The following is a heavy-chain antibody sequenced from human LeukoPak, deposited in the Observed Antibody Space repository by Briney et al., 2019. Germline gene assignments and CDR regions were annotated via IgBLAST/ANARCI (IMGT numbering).Heavy chain of an antibody. Sequence: GGSLRLSCAAPGFTFSSYAMSWVRQAPGKGLEWVSAISGSGGSTYYADSVKGRFTISRDNSKNTLYLQMNSLRAEDTAVYYCAKGDIKVGATNFDYWGQGTLVTVSS. CDR3: AKGDIKVGATNFDY. CDR1: GFTFSSYA. CDR2: ISGSGGST. J-gene: IGHJ4*02. D-gene: IGHD1-26*01. V-gene: IGHV3-23*01.